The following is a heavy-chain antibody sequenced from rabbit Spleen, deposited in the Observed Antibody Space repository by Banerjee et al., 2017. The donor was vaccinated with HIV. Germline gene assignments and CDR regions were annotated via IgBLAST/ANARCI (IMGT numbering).Heavy chain of an antibody. CDR1: GFSFNNNYY. Sequence: QEQLVESGGGLVQPEGSLTLTCTASGFSFNNNYYMCWVRQAPGKGLEWIGIIYAAKGSTDYASWVNGRFTISSDNAQSTVDLKMTSLTAADTATYFCARAIVPWLGLTRLDLWGQGTLVTVS. V-gene: IGHV1S43*01. CDR3: ARAIVPWLGLTRLDL. D-gene: IGHD4-1*01. CDR2: IYAAKGST. J-gene: IGHJ3*01.